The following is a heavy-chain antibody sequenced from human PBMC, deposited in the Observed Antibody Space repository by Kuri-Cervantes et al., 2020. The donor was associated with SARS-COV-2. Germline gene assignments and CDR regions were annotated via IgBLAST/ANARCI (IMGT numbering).Heavy chain of an antibody. J-gene: IGHJ4*02. CDR2: IYSGGST. D-gene: IGHD3-9*01. V-gene: IGHV3-53*01. Sequence: ETLSLTCAASGFTVSSNYMSWVRQAPGKGLEWVSVIYSGGSTYYADSVKGRFTISRDNSKNTLYLQMNSLRAEDTAVYYCARLRTNYDILTGYPLPDYFDYWGQGTLVTVSS. CDR3: ARLRTNYDILTGYPLPDYFDY. CDR1: GFTVSSNY.